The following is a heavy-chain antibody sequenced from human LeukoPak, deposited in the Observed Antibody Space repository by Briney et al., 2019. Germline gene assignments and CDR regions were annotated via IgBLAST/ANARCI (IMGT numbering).Heavy chain of an antibody. CDR2: ISGSGGST. J-gene: IGHJ4*02. Sequence: GGSLRLSCAASGFTFSSYAMSWVRQAPGKGLEWVSAISGSGGSTYYADSVKGRFTISRDNSKNTLYLQMSSLRVEDTAVYYCARQYISGQWYFDYWGQGTLVTVSS. D-gene: IGHD5-18*01. CDR1: GFTFSSYA. CDR3: ARQYISGQWYFDY. V-gene: IGHV3-23*01.